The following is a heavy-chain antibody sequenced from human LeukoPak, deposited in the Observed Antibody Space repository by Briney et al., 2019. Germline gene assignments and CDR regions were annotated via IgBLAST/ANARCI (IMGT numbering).Heavy chain of an antibody. CDR2: MNPNSGNT. CDR1: GYTFTSYG. D-gene: IGHD6-13*01. J-gene: IGHJ4*02. Sequence: ASVKVSCKASGYTFTSYGISWVRQAPGQGLEWMGWMNPNSGNTGYAQKFQGRVTMTRNTSISTAYMELSSLRSEDTAVYYCAAGIAAAGTFYWGQGTLVTVSS. V-gene: IGHV1-8*02. CDR3: AAGIAAAGTFY.